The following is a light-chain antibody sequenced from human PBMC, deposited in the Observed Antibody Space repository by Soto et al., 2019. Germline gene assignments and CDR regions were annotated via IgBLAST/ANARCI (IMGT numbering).Light chain of an antibody. CDR3: QQYGSTSLT. V-gene: IGKV3-20*01. CDR2: DAS. J-gene: IGKJ4*01. CDR1: QSVRSTY. Sequence: EIVWTQSPDTLSLSPGERATLSCRASQSVRSTYLAWYQQKPGQAPRFLIYDASSRATGIPDRFSCSGSGTDFTLTISRLEPEDFAVYYCQQYGSTSLTFGGGTKVEIK.